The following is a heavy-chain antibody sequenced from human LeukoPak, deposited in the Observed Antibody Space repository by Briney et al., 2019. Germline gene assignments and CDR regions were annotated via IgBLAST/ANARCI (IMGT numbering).Heavy chain of an antibody. CDR1: GYTFTGYY. V-gene: IGHV1-2*02. CDR2: INPNSGGT. CDR3: ARAHSSSSTMSIYYYMDV. D-gene: IGHD6-6*01. J-gene: IGHJ6*03. Sequence: ASVKVSCKASGYTFTGYYMHWVRQAPGQGLEWMGWINPNSGGTNYAQKFQGRVTMTRDTSISTAYMELSRLRSDDTAVYHCARAHSSSSTMSIYYYMDVWGKGTTVTVSS.